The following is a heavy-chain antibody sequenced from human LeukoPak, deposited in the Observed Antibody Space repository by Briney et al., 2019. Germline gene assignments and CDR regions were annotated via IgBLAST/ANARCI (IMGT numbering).Heavy chain of an antibody. V-gene: IGHV4-59*12. Sequence: SETLSLTCTVSGGSISSYYWSWIRQPPGKGLEWIGYIYYSGSTNYNPSLKSRVTISVDTSKNQFSLKLNSVTAADTAVYYCARDGTYGDYGLFDYWGQGTLVTVSS. CDR1: GGSISSYY. J-gene: IGHJ4*02. CDR3: ARDGTYGDYGLFDY. D-gene: IGHD4-17*01. CDR2: IYYSGST.